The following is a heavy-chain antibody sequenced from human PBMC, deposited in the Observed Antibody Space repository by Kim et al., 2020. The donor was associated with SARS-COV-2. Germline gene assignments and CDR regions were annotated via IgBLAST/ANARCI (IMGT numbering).Heavy chain of an antibody. CDR2: ISGTGGST. Sequence: GGSLRLSCVGPGFTFGSFAMNWVRQTPGKGLEWVSGISGTGGSTYYLDSVKGRFTVSRDNSKNTLYLQMTSLRTEDTALYYCAKDNALRGAEESWGQGTLVTISP. J-gene: IGHJ5*02. CDR3: AKDNALRGAEES. V-gene: IGHV3-23*01. D-gene: IGHD1-26*01. CDR1: GFTFGSFA.